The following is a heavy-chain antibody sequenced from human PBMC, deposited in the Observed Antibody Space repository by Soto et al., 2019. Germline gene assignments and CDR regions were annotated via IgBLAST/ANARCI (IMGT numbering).Heavy chain of an antibody. D-gene: IGHD6-19*01. CDR3: ARAYSSGWYYY. CDR1: GFTFSSYA. CDR2: ISGSGGST. V-gene: IGHV3-23*01. Sequence: PGGSLRLSCAASGFTFSSYAMSWVRQAPGKGLEWVSAISGSGGSTYYADSVKGRFTISRDNSKNTLYLQMNSLRAEGTAVYYCARAYSSGWYYYWGQGTLVTVSS. J-gene: IGHJ4*02.